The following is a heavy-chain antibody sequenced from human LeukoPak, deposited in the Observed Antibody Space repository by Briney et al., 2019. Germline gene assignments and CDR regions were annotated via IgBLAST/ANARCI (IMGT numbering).Heavy chain of an antibody. CDR3: ARRGDSSSWYRAIDY. J-gene: IGHJ4*02. CDR2: INPNSGGT. Sequence: ASVKVSCKASGYTFTGYYMHWVRQAPGQGLEWMGWINPNSGGTNYAQKFQGWVTMTRDTSISTAYMELSRLRSDDTAVYYCARRGDSSSWYRAIDYWGQGTLVTVSP. V-gene: IGHV1-2*04. CDR1: GYTFTGYY. D-gene: IGHD6-13*01.